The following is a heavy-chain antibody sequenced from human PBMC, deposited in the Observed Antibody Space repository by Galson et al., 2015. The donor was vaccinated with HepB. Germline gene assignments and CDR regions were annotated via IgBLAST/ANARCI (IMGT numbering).Heavy chain of an antibody. V-gene: IGHV3-11*06. D-gene: IGHD2-2*01. Sequence: SLRLSCAASGFTFSDYYMSWIRQAPGKGLEWVSYISSSSSYTNYADSVKGRFTISRDNAKNSLYLQMNSLRPEDTAVYYCARDGDIVVVPAATGNWFDPWGQGTLVTVSS. CDR1: GFTFSDYY. CDR3: ARDGDIVVVPAATGNWFDP. J-gene: IGHJ5*02. CDR2: ISSSSSYT.